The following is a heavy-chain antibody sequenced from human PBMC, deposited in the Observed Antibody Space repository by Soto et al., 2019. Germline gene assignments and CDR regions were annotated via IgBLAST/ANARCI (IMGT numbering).Heavy chain of an antibody. CDR3: ARDNGDFDY. Sequence: PSETLSLTCTVSGVSISSYYWSWIRQPPGKGLEWIGYIYYSGSTNYNPSLKSRVTISVDTSKNQFSLKLSSVTAADTAVYYCARDNGDFDYWGQGTLVTVS. CDR1: GVSISSYY. CDR2: IYYSGST. D-gene: IGHD4-17*01. V-gene: IGHV4-59*01. J-gene: IGHJ4*02.